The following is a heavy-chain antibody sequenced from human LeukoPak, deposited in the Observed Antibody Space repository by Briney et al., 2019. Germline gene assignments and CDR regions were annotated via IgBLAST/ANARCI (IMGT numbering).Heavy chain of an antibody. J-gene: IGHJ4*02. CDR3: AREIESDMVRGVIGFDY. CDR1: GFTFSDYY. CDR2: ISSSGSTI. Sequence: GGSLRLSCAASGFTFSDYYMSWIRQAPGKGLEWVSYISSSGSTIYYADSVKGRFTISRDNAKNSLYLQMNSLRAEDTAVYYCAREIESDMVRGVIGFDYWGQGTLVTVSS. V-gene: IGHV3-11*01. D-gene: IGHD3-10*01.